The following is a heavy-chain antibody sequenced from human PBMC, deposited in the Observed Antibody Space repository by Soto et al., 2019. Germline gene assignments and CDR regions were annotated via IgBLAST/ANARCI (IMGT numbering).Heavy chain of an antibody. D-gene: IGHD3-10*01. CDR1: GFTFSSYS. CDR3: ARDPSMVRGENWYFDL. Sequence: EVQLVESGGGLVKPGGSLRLSCAASGFTFSSYSMNWVRQAPGKGLEWVSSISSRSYIYYADSVRGRFTISRDDAKNSLYLQMNSLRAEDTAVYYCARDPSMVRGENWYFDLWGRGTLVTVSS. V-gene: IGHV3-21*01. J-gene: IGHJ2*01. CDR2: ISSRSYI.